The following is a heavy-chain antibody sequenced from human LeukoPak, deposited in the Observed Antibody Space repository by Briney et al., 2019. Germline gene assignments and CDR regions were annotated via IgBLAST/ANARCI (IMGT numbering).Heavy chain of an antibody. CDR3: ARVTLTGYYAFDY. CDR1: GFTFDDYA. CDR2: ISWNSGSI. Sequence: PGRSLRLSCAASGFTFDDYAMHWVRQAPGKGLEWVSGISWNSGSIGYADSVKGRFTISRDNAKNSLYLQMNSLRAEDTAVYYCARVTLTGYYAFDYWGQGTLVTVSS. V-gene: IGHV3-9*01. J-gene: IGHJ4*02. D-gene: IGHD3-9*01.